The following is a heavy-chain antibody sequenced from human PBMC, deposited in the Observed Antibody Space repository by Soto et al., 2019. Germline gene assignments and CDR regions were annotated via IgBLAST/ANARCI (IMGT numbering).Heavy chain of an antibody. Sequence: SETLSLTCTVSGGSISSDHWSWIRQPPGKGLEWIGYIYYSGSTNYNPSLKSRVTISVDTSKNQFSLKLSSVTAADTAVYYCARDPPYCTNGVCYTEPSQGMDVWGQGTTVT. J-gene: IGHJ6*02. D-gene: IGHD2-8*01. V-gene: IGHV4-59*01. CDR1: GGSISSDH. CDR3: ARDPPYCTNGVCYTEPSQGMDV. CDR2: IYYSGST.